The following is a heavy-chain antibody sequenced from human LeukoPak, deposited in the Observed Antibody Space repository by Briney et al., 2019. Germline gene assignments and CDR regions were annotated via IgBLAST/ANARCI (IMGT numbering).Heavy chain of an antibody. D-gene: IGHD3-3*02. J-gene: IGHJ4*02. V-gene: IGHV3-74*01. Sequence: GGSLRLSCAASGFTFSSYWMHWVRQAPGKGLVWVSRISNDGSSTSYADSVKGRFTISRDNAKNTLYLQMNSLRAEDTGVYFCAIALPPSINTPWKWGQRALVTVSS. CDR1: GFTFSSYW. CDR3: AIALPPSINTPWK. CDR2: ISNDGSST.